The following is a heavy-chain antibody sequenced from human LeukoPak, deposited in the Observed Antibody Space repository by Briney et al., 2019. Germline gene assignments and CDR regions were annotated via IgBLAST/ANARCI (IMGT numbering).Heavy chain of an antibody. CDR3: ARHRMYYYDSSGRGVADAFDI. D-gene: IGHD3-22*01. V-gene: IGHV4-39*01. J-gene: IGHJ3*02. Sequence: SETLSLTCTVSGGSISSSSYYWGWLRQPPGKGLEWIGSIYYSGSTYYNPSLKSRVTISVDTSKNQFSLKLSSVTAADTAVYYCARHRMYYYDSSGRGVADAFDIWGQGTMVTVSS. CDR1: GGSISSSSYY. CDR2: IYYSGST.